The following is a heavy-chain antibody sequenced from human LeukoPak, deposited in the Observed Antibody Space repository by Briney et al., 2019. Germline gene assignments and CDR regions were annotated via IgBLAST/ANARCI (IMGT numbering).Heavy chain of an antibody. CDR1: GYTLTELS. CDR2: FDPEDGET. D-gene: IGHD3-22*01. Sequence: ASVKVSCKVSGYTLTELSMHWVRQAPGKGLEWMGGFDPEDGETIYAQKFQGRVTMTEDTSTDTAYMELSSLRSEDTAVYYCATAKYYDSSGYSYMGSWGQGTLVTVSS. J-gene: IGHJ5*02. V-gene: IGHV1-24*01. CDR3: ATAKYYDSSGYSYMGS.